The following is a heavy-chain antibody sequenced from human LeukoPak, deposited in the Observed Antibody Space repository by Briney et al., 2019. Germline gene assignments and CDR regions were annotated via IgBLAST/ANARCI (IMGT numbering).Heavy chain of an antibody. CDR3: AKSSGGSGWYTREYFQH. CDR1: GFTFSSYA. Sequence: PGGSLRLSCAASGFTFSSYAMSWVRQAPGKGLEWVSGISGGGTNTYYAHSVKGRFTISRDKFNNTLYLQMSSLRAEDTALYYCAKSSGGSGWYTREYFQHWGQGTQVTVSS. D-gene: IGHD6-19*01. V-gene: IGHV3-23*01. CDR2: ISGGGTNT. J-gene: IGHJ1*01.